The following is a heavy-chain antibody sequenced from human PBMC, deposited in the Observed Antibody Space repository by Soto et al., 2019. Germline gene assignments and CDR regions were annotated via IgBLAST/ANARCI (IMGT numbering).Heavy chain of an antibody. J-gene: IGHJ4*02. CDR2: ISSSSSTI. Sequence: GGSLRLSCAASGFTFSSYSMNWVRQAPGKGLEWVSYISSSSSTIYYADSVKGRFTISRDNAKNSLYLQMNSLRAEDAAVYYCARAHPVIAARGEFDYWGQGTLVTVSS. CDR3: ARAHPVIAARGEFDY. V-gene: IGHV3-48*01. D-gene: IGHD6-6*01. CDR1: GFTFSSYS.